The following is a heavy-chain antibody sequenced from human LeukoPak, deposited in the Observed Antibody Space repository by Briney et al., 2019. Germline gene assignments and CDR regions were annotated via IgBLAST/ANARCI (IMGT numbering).Heavy chain of an antibody. D-gene: IGHD6-13*01. V-gene: IGHV4-59*08. Sequence: SETLSLTCTVSGGSISSYYWSWIRQPPGKGLEWIGYIYYSGSTNYNPSLKSRVTISVDTSKNQFSLKLSSVTAADTAVYYCARRQAGPLGYFDYWGQGTLVTVSS. CDR2: IYYSGST. CDR3: ARRQAGPLGYFDY. CDR1: GGSISSYY. J-gene: IGHJ4*02.